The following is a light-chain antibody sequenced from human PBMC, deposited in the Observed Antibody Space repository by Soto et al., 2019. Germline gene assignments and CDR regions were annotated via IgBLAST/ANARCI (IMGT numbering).Light chain of an antibody. V-gene: IGKV3-20*01. CDR2: GAS. Sequence: EIVLTQSPGTLSLSPGERATLSCRASKSVSNNYLAWYQQKPGQAPSLLIYGASSMATGIPDRFSGSWSGTDFTLTISRLEPQYLSVYYCQQYGSSRWTFGQGTKVEIK. CDR1: KSVSNNY. CDR3: QQYGSSRWT. J-gene: IGKJ1*01.